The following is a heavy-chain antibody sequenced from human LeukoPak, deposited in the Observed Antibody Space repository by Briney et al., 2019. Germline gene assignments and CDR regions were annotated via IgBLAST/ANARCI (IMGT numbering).Heavy chain of an antibody. Sequence: PESLSLSPTVSVGSLSGYYWSWIREPPGKGLEWIGYMYYSWSTNYNPPLRSRVTISVDTSKNQFSLKLSAVTAADTGVYYCARGDRALHYHDSTRRGAFDIWGQGTMVSVSS. CDR2: MYYSWST. CDR1: VGSLSGYY. V-gene: IGHV4-59*01. CDR3: ARGDRALHYHDSTRRGAFDI. D-gene: IGHD3-22*01. J-gene: IGHJ3*02.